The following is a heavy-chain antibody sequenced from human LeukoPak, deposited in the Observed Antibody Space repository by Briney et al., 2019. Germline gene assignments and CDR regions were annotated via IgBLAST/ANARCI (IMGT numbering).Heavy chain of an antibody. CDR3: TRRKVSDQGGYFDY. Sequence: SETLSLTCTVSGYSISSGYFWDWIRQPPGKGLEWIASIYHSGSTYCNPSLKSRVTISVDTSKNRFSLKLSSVTAADTAVYYCTRRKVSDQGGYFDYWGQGTLVTVSS. J-gene: IGHJ4*02. CDR1: GYSISSGYF. V-gene: IGHV4-38-2*02. D-gene: IGHD2-21*02. CDR2: IYHSGST.